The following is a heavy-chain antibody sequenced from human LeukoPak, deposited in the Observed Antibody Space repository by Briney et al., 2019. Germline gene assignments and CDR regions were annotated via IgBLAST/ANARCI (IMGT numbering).Heavy chain of an antibody. D-gene: IGHD4-23*01. CDR2: IKSKTDGGTT. CDR3: TADPHRWRSFTPGDY. Sequence: GGSLRLSCAASGFTFSDAWMSWVRQAPGKGLEWVGRIKSKTDGGTTDYAAPVRGRFTISRDDSKNTVYLQMNSLKTEDTAVYYCTADPHRWRSFTPGDYWGQGTLVTVSS. CDR1: GFTFSDAW. J-gene: IGHJ4*02. V-gene: IGHV3-15*01.